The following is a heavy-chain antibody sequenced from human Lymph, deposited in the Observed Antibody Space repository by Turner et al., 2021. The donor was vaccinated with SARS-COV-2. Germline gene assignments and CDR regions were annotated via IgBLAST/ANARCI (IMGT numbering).Heavy chain of an antibody. CDR2: IKQDGSEK. J-gene: IGHJ2*01. Sequence: EVQLVESGAGLVQPGGSLRLSCAASGFTFSTDWMSWVRQAPGKGLEWVANIKQDGSEKYYVDSVKGRFTISRDNAKNSLYLQMNSLRAEDTAVYYCARLSMGDWHFDLWGRGTLVTVSS. V-gene: IGHV3-7*01. CDR3: ARLSMGDWHFDL. D-gene: IGHD1-26*01. CDR1: GFTFSTDW.